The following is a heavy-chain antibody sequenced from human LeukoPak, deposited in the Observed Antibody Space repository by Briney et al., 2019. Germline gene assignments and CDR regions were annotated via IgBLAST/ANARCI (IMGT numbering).Heavy chain of an antibody. J-gene: IGHJ4*02. CDR3: ASGQPLLIYYFDC. CDR1: GFTFSSYA. CDR2: IIPIFGTA. D-gene: IGHD3-16*01. Sequence: GGSLRLSCAASGFTFSSYAISWVRQAPGQGLEWMGGIIPIFGTANYAQKFQGRVTITADESTSTAYMELSSLRSEDTAVYYCASGQPLLIYYFDCWGQGTLVTVSS. V-gene: IGHV1-69*01.